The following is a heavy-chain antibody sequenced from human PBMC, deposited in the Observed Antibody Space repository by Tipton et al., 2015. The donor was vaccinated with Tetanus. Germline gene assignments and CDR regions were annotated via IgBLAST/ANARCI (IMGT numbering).Heavy chain of an antibody. CDR2: INPRGGST. Sequence: QLVQSGAEVKKPGASVKVSCKASGYTFTSYYMHWVRQAPGQALEWMGLINPRGGSTSYAQKFLGRVTMTRDTSTSTVYMELSSLRSEDTAVYYCARALRDYGDYEAPWFDPWGQGTLVTVSS. D-gene: IGHD4-17*01. V-gene: IGHV1-46*01. CDR1: GYTFTSYY. CDR3: ARALRDYGDYEAPWFDP. J-gene: IGHJ5*02.